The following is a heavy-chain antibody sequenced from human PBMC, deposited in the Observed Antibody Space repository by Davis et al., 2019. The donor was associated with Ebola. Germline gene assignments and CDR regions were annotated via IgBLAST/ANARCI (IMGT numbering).Heavy chain of an antibody. J-gene: IGHJ6*02. Sequence: GESLKISCAASGFTFSSYSMNWVRQAPGKGLEWVSSISSSSSYIYYADSVKGRFTISRDNAKNSLYLQMSSLRAEDTAVYYGGRAMAYYYYGMDVWGQGTTVTVSS. CDR2: ISSSSSYI. CDR3: GRAMAYYYYGMDV. CDR1: GFTFSSYS. D-gene: IGHD2-8*01. V-gene: IGHV3-21*01.